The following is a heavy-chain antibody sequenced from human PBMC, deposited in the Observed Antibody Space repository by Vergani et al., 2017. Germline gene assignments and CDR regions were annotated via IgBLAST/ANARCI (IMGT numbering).Heavy chain of an antibody. CDR2: ISGSGGST. J-gene: IGHJ5*02. CDR1: GFTFSSYA. CDR3: AKDGVRFLEWFPQGGWFDP. V-gene: IGHV3-23*01. Sequence: EVQLLESGGGLVQPGGSLRLSCAASGFTFSSYAMSWVRQAPGKGLEWVSAISGSGGSTYYADSVKGRFTISRDNSKNTLYLQMNSLRAEDTAVYYCAKDGVRFLEWFPQGGWFDPWGQGTLVTVSS. D-gene: IGHD3-3*01.